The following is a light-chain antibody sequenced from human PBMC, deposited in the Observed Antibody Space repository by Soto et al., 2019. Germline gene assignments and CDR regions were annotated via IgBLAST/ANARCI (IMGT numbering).Light chain of an antibody. V-gene: IGKV3-11*01. J-gene: IGKJ4*01. CDR1: QSFSSY. CDR3: QHRSNWPPLT. CDR2: DAS. Sequence: EIVLTQSPATLSLSPGERATLYCRASQSFSSYLAWYQHKPGQAPRLLIYDASNRPTGIPARFSGSGSGTDVTLTISSREHEDVAVYYCQHRSNWPPLTFGGGTKVEIK.